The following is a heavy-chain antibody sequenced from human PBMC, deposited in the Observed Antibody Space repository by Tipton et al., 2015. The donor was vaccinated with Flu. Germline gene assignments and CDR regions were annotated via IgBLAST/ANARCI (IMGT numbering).Heavy chain of an antibody. CDR3: AKMRELPNNWFDP. V-gene: IGHV4-59*12. CDR1: GASISSSFY. CDR2: IHYSGYT. D-gene: IGHD1-7*01. Sequence: TLSLTCYVSGASISSSFYWNWIRQPPGKGLEWIGYIHYSGYTNYNPSLRSRVSISAVTSKNQISLKLTSATAADTAVYYCAKMRELPNNWFDPWGQGTLVTVS. J-gene: IGHJ5*02.